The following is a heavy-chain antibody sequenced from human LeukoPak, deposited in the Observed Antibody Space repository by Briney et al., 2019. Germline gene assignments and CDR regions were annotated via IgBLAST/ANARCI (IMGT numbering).Heavy chain of an antibody. V-gene: IGHV3-23*01. J-gene: IGHJ4*02. CDR1: GFTFSSYA. CDR3: AKACGDRHPLGSGDY. Sequence: GGSLRLSCAASGFTFSSYAMSWVRQAPGKGLEWVSAISGSGGSTYYADSVKGRFTISRDNSKDTLYLQMNSLRAEDTAVYYCAKACGDRHPLGSGDYWGQGTLVTVSS. D-gene: IGHD2-21*02. CDR2: ISGSGGST.